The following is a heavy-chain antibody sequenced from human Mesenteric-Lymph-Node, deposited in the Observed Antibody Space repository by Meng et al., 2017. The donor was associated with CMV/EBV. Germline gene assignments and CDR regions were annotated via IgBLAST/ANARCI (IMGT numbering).Heavy chain of an antibody. CDR1: GFTFSSYG. CDR3: AKDSPGAYYFDY. CDR2: IRYDGSNK. Sequence: GESLKISCAASGFTFSSYGMHWVRQAPGKGLEWVAFIRYDGSNKYYADSVKGRFTISRDNSKNTLYLQMNSLRAEDTAVYYCAKDSPGAYYFDYWGQGTLVTVSS. J-gene: IGHJ4*02. V-gene: IGHV3-30*02.